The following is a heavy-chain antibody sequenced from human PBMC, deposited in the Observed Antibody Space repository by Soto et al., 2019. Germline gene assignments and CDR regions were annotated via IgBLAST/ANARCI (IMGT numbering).Heavy chain of an antibody. CDR2: INPSAGST. CDR1: GYTFTSYY. D-gene: IGHD6-19*01. CDR3: ARGTQGSSGCV. Sequence: EASVKVSCKASGYTFTSYYIDCVRQAPGQGLEWVGVINPSAGSTRYAQKFQGRVSVTRDTSTSTVYMELSGLRSEDTAVYYCARGTQGSSGCVWGQGTTVTVSS. J-gene: IGHJ6*02. V-gene: IGHV1-46*01.